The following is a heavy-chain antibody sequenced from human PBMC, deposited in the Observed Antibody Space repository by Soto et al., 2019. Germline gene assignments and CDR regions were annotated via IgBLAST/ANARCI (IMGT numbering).Heavy chain of an antibody. J-gene: IGHJ5*02. CDR3: AHTKDSSGFLTS. Sequence: PTLVNPTQTLTLTCTFSGFSLSTSGVGVGWIRQPPGKALEWLALIYWNDDKRYSPSLKSRLTITKDTSKNQVVLTLTNLDPLDTGTYFCAHTKDSSGFLTSWGQGILVTVSS. D-gene: IGHD3-22*01. CDR1: GFSLSTSGVG. V-gene: IGHV2-5*01. CDR2: IYWNDDK.